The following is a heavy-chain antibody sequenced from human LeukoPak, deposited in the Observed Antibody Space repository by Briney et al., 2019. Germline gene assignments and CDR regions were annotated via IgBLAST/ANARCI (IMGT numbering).Heavy chain of an antibody. CDR2: IKQDGSEK. Sequence: GGSLRLSCAASGFTFSSYWMSWVRQAPGKGLEWVANIKQDGSEKYYVDSVKGRFTISRDNAKNSLYLQMNSLRPEDTAMYYCARVREQWLIPCDYWGQGTLVTVSS. V-gene: IGHV3-7*01. D-gene: IGHD6-19*01. J-gene: IGHJ4*02. CDR3: ARVREQWLIPCDY. CDR1: GFTFSSYW.